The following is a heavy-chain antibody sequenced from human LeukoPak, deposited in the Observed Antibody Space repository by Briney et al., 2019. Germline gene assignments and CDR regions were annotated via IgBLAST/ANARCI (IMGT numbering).Heavy chain of an antibody. V-gene: IGHV3-11*01. J-gene: IGHJ4*01. CDR2: VSGSGHDI. CDR3: STDPRLLIY. Sequence: PGGSLRLSCVVSGFSFSDSYMTWIRQTPGRGLESLAYVSGSGHDIYYTDSVKGRFTISRDNAKDSLYLQMNGLRPEDTALYYCSTDPRLLIYWGHGTLVTVSS. CDR1: GFSFSDSY. D-gene: IGHD2-8*01.